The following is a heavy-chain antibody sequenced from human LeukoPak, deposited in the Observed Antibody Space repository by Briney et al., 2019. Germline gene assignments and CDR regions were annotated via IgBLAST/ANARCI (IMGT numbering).Heavy chain of an antibody. CDR2: IGTAGDP. Sequence: GSLRLSCAASGFTFSSYDMHWVRQATGKGLEWVSAIGTAGDPYYPGSVKGRFTISRENAKNSLYLQMNSLRAGDTAVYYCARAGSGWSLEYYFDYWGQGTLCTVSS. CDR1: GFTFSSYD. D-gene: IGHD6-19*01. CDR3: ARAGSGWSLEYYFDY. J-gene: IGHJ4*02. V-gene: IGHV3-13*05.